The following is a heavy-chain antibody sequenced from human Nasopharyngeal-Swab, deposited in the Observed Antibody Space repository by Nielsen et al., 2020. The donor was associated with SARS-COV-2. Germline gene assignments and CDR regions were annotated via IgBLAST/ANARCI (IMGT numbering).Heavy chain of an antibody. J-gene: IGHJ4*02. D-gene: IGHD4-17*01. V-gene: IGHV3-30*18. CDR3: AKDVHGDYGGIDY. CDR1: GFTFSSSG. Sequence: GESLKISCAASGFTFSSSGMDWVRQAPGKGLEWVAVISYDGSNEYYGDSVKGRFTISRDNSKNKLYLQMNSLRVDDTAVYYCAKDVHGDYGGIDYWGQGMLVTVSS. CDR2: ISYDGSNE.